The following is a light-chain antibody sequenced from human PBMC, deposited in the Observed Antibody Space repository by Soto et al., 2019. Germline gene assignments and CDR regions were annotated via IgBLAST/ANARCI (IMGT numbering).Light chain of an antibody. J-gene: IGLJ2*01. CDR3: CSYAGSYTFFVV. Sequence: HSALTQPRSVSGSPGQSVTISCTGTSSDVGGYNYVSWYQQHPGKAPKLMIYDVSKRPSGVPDRFSGSKSGNTASLTISGLQAEDEADYYCCSYAGSYTFFVVFGGGTKVTVL. CDR2: DVS. CDR1: SSDVGGYNY. V-gene: IGLV2-11*01.